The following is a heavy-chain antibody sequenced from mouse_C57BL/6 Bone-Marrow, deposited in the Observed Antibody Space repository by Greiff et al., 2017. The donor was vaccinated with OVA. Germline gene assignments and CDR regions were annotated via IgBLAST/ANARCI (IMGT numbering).Heavy chain of an antibody. Sequence: EVMLVESGGGLVQPKGSLKLSCAASGFTFNTYAMHWVRQAPGKGLEWVARIRSKSSNYATYYADSVKDRFTISRDDSQSMLYLQMNNLKTEDTAMYYCVRGVDYGNSLYAMDYWGQGTSVTVSS. D-gene: IGHD2-1*01. V-gene: IGHV10-3*01. CDR1: GFTFNTYA. CDR2: IRSKSSNYAT. CDR3: VRGVDYGNSLYAMDY. J-gene: IGHJ4*01.